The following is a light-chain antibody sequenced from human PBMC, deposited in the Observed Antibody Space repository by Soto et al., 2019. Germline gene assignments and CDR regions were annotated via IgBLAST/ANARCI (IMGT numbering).Light chain of an antibody. V-gene: IGKV3-11*01. CDR3: QQLSNWPPYT. CDR1: QSVSSY. CDR2: DAY. Sequence: EIVLTQSPATLYLSPGERATLSCRASQSVSSYLAWYQQKPGQAPRLLIYDAYNRATGIPARFSGSGSGTDFTLTISSLEPEDFAVYYCQQLSNWPPYTFGQGTKLEIK. J-gene: IGKJ2*01.